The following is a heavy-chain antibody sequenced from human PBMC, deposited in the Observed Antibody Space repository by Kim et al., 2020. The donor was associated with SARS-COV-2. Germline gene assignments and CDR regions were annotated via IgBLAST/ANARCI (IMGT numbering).Heavy chain of an antibody. CDR3: ARATRRYTYGTLDY. D-gene: IGHD5-18*01. Sequence: YNPSLKRRVTISVDTSKNQFSLKLSSVTAADTAVYYCARATRRYTYGTLDYWGQGTLVTVSS. V-gene: IGHV4-39*01. J-gene: IGHJ4*02.